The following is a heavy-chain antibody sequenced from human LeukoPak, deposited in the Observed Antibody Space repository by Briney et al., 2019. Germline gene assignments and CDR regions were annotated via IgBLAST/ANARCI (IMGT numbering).Heavy chain of an antibody. Sequence: EESLKISCKGSGYSFTNYWIGWVRQMPGKGLEWMGIIYPGDSDTRHSPSFQGQVTISADKSISTAYLQWSSLKASDTAIYYCARRSRSDYYMDVWGTGTTVTISS. CDR3: ARRSRSDYYMDV. D-gene: IGHD6-13*01. V-gene: IGHV5-51*01. CDR2: IYPGDSDT. CDR1: GYSFTNYW. J-gene: IGHJ6*03.